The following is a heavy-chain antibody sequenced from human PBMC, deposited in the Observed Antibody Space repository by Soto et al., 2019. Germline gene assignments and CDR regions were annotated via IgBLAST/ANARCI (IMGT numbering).Heavy chain of an antibody. D-gene: IGHD6-6*01. CDR3: ARDYRYSSSLIKGFV. CDR1: GGTFSSYA. V-gene: IGHV1-69*06. J-gene: IGHJ4*02. CDR2: IIPIFGTA. Sequence: PSVKVSCKASGGTFSSYAISWVRQAPGQGLEWMGGIIPIFGTANYAQKFQGRVTITADKSTSTAYMELSSLRSEDTAVYYCARDYRYSSSLIKGFVWGQGTLVTVSS.